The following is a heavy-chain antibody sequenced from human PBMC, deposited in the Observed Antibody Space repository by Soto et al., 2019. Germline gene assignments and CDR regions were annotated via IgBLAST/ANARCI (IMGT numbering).Heavy chain of an antibody. CDR1: YG. V-gene: IGHV3-21*01. CDR2: ISSSSSYI. CDR3: AREGAAAGCYYGMDV. D-gene: IGHD6-13*01. J-gene: IGHJ6*02. Sequence: YGMNVLLQNTGKGLEWVSSISSSSSYIYYADSVKGRFTISRDNAKNSLYLQMNSLRAEDTAVYYCAREGAAAGCYYGMDVWGQGSTVIV.